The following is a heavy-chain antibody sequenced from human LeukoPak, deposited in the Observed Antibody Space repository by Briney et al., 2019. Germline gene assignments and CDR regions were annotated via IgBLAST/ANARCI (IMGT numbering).Heavy chain of an antibody. V-gene: IGHV1-69*04. CDR3: ARVVKYCGGDCFIFDY. J-gene: IGHJ4*02. CDR2: IIPIFGIA. CDR1: GGTFSSYA. Sequence: SVKVSCKASGGTFSSYAISWVRQAPGQGLELMGMIIPIFGIANYAQKFQGRVTITADKSTSTAYMELSSLRSEDTAVYYCARVVKYCGGDCFIFDYWGQGTLVTVSS. D-gene: IGHD2-21*02.